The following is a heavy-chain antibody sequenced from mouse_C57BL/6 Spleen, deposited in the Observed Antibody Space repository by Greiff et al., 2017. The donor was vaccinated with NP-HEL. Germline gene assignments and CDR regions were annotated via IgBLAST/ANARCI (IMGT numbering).Heavy chain of an antibody. CDR2: ISDGGSYT. D-gene: IGHD1-1*01. J-gene: IGHJ1*03. CDR3: ARDRDYGSSGYFDV. CDR1: GFTFSSYA. V-gene: IGHV5-4*01. Sequence: DVMLVESGGGLVKPGGSLKLSCAASGFTFSSYAMSWVRQTPEKRLEWVATISDGGSYTYYPDNVKGRFTISRDNAKNNLYLQMSHLKSEDTAMYYCARDRDYGSSGYFDVWGTGTTVTVSS.